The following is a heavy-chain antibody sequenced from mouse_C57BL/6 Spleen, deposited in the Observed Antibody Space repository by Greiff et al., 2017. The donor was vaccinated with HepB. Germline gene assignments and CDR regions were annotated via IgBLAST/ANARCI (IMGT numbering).Heavy chain of an antibody. CDR3: ARDYGSSNWHYYAMDY. CDR1: GFTFSDYG. D-gene: IGHD1-1*01. J-gene: IGHJ4*01. CDR2: ISSGSSTI. V-gene: IGHV5-17*01. Sequence: DVMLVESGGGLVKPGGSLKLSCAASGFTFSDYGMHWVRQAPEKGLEWVAYISSGSSTIYYADTVKGRFTISRDNAKNTLFLQMTSLRSEDTAMYYCARDYGSSNWHYYAMDYWGQGTSVTVSS.